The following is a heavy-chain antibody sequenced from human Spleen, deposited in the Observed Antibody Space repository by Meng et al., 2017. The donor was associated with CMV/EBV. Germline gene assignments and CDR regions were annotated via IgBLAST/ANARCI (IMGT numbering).Heavy chain of an antibody. CDR2: MYNSGRT. J-gene: IGHJ4*02. CDR3: ARRDYLDS. Sequence: TLSLTCTVSGDSISSYRWSWIRQPPGKGLEWIGHMYNSGRTDYNPSLKSRVTISVDTSKNQFSLKLNSVTAADTAVYYCARRDYLDSWGQGTLVTVS. V-gene: IGHV4-59*01. D-gene: IGHD5-24*01. CDR1: GDSISSYR.